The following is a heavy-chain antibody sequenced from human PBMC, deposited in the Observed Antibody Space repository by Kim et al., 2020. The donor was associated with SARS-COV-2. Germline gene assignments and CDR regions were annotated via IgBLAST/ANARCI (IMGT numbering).Heavy chain of an antibody. CDR2: INHSGST. Sequence: SETLSLTCAVYGGSFSGYYWSWIRQPPGKGLEWIGEINHSGSTNYNPSLKSRVTISVDTSKNQFSLNLSSVTAADTALYYCARGASYCSSTSCYRCWFDPWGQGTLVTVSS. V-gene: IGHV4-34*01. CDR3: ARGASYCSSTSCYRCWFDP. J-gene: IGHJ5*02. CDR1: GGSFSGYY. D-gene: IGHD2-2*01.